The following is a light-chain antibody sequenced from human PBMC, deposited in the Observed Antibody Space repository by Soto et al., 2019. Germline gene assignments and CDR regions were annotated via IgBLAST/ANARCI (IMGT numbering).Light chain of an antibody. Sequence: QSVLTKPACVSGCPGQSITISCTGTSSDVGGYNYVSWYQQHPGKAPKLMIYEVSNRPSGVSNRFSGSKSGNTASLTISGLQAEDEAAYYCSSYASSTTRAFGTGTKVTVL. CDR1: SSDVGGYNY. J-gene: IGLJ1*01. CDR3: SSYASSTTRA. V-gene: IGLV2-14*01. CDR2: EVS.